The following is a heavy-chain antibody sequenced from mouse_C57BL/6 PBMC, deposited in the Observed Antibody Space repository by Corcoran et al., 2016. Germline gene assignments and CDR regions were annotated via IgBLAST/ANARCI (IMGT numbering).Heavy chain of an antibody. J-gene: IGHJ3*01. CDR1: GYAFSSYW. D-gene: IGHD1-1*01. CDR3: ARSECHYVRFAY. CDR2: IYPGDGDT. Sequence: QVQLQQSGAELVKPGASVKISCKASGYAFSSYWMNWVKQRPGKGLEWIGQIYPGDGDTNYNGKFKGKATLTADKSSSTAYMQLSSLTSEDSAVYFCARSECHYVRFAYWGQGTLVTVSA. V-gene: IGHV1-80*01.